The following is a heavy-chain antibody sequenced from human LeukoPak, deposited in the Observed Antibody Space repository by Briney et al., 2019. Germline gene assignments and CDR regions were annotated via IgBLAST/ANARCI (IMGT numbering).Heavy chain of an antibody. D-gene: IGHD2-2*01. CDR1: GFRFNNYA. CDR3: AREVYGYALDALDL. J-gene: IGHJ3*01. Sequence: PGGSLRLSCAASGFRFNNYAMHWVRQPPGTGLEWVAVISMDGIQEYYADSVKGRFSISRDNSKNTLYLQMNSLRSEDTAVYYCAREVYGYALDALDLWSQGTMVTVSS. V-gene: IGHV3-30*04. CDR2: ISMDGIQE.